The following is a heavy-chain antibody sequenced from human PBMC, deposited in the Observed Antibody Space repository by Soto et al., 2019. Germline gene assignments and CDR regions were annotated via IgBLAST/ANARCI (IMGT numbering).Heavy chain of an antibody. CDR2: ISYDGSHE. CDR3: AAGGSYGPLDY. CDR1: GFTFSSYG. D-gene: IGHD1-26*01. Sequence: GGSLRLSCAASGFTFSSYGMHWVRQAPGKGLEWVAIISYDGSHEYYADSVKGRLTISRDNSKNTLYLQMNSLRAEDTAVYYCAAGGSYGPLDYWGQGTLVTVSS. J-gene: IGHJ4*02. V-gene: IGHV3-30*03.